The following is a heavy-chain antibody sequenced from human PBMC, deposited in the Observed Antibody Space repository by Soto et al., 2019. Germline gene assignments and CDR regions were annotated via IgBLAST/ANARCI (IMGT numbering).Heavy chain of an antibody. Sequence: PSEALSLTCAVYGGSFSGYYWSWIRQPPGKGLEWIGEINHSGSTNYNPSLKSRVTISVDTSKNQFSLKLSSLTAADTAVYYCARVGARRGYIYYYYGMDVWGQGTTVTVSS. CDR2: INHSGST. J-gene: IGHJ6*02. CDR1: GGSFSGYY. V-gene: IGHV4-34*01. D-gene: IGHD3-3*01. CDR3: ARVGARRGYIYYYYGMDV.